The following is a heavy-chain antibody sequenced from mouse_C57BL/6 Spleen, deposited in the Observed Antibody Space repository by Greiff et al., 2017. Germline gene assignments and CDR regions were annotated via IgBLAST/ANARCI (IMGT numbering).Heavy chain of an antibody. J-gene: IGHJ2*01. Sequence: QVQLKQPGAELVKPGASVKMSCKASGYTFTSYWITWVKQRPGQGLEWIGDIYPGSGSTNYNEKFKSKATLTVDTSSSTAYMQLSSLTSEDSAVYYCARGYYGSFYYFDYWGQGTTLTVSS. V-gene: IGHV1-55*01. CDR2: IYPGSGST. D-gene: IGHD1-1*01. CDR1: GYTFTSYW. CDR3: ARGYYGSFYYFDY.